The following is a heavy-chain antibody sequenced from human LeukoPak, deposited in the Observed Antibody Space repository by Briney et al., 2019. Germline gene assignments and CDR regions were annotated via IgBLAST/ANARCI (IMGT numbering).Heavy chain of an antibody. J-gene: IGHJ4*02. CDR3: ARDRVAPFDY. D-gene: IGHD2-15*01. CDR2: IKEDGSEK. Sequence: GGSLRLSCAASAFTFSSYWMSWVRQAPGKGLEWVANIKEDGSEKYCVDSVKGRFTISRDNAKNSLYLQMNSLRAEDTAVYYCARDRVAPFDYWGLGTLVTVSS. CDR1: AFTFSSYW. V-gene: IGHV3-7*01.